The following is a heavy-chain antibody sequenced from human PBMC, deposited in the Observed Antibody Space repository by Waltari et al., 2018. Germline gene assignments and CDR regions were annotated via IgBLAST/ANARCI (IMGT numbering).Heavy chain of an antibody. D-gene: IGHD6-6*01. CDR1: GDTFSSYT. V-gene: IGHV1-69*02. J-gene: IGHJ4*02. Sequence: QVQLVQSGAEVKKPGSSVKVSCKASGDTFSSYTISWVRQAPGQGLEWMGRIIPILGIANYAQKFQGRVTITADKSTSTAYMELSSLRSEDTAVYYCAREYSSSSDFDYWGQGTLVTVSS. CDR3: AREYSSSSDFDY. CDR2: IIPILGIA.